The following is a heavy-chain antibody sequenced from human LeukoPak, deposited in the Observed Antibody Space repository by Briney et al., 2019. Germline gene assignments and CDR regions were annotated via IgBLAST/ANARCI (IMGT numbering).Heavy chain of an antibody. D-gene: IGHD2-2*01. CDR3: ARGYQRPDY. CDR2: ISSSSNNI. V-gene: IGHV3-21*01. J-gene: IGHJ4*02. Sequence: GGSLRLSCAASGFTFNTYTMNWVRQAPGKGLEWVSSISSSSNNINYADSVKGRFTISRDNAMNSVHLQMNSLRVEDTAVYYCARGYQRPDYWGQGTHITVSS. CDR1: GFTFNTYT.